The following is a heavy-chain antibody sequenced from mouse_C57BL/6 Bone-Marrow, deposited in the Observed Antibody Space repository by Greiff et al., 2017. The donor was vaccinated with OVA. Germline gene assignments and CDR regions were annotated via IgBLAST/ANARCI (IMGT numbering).Heavy chain of an antibody. CDR1: GYTFTEYT. D-gene: IGHD4-1*01. CDR2: IYPGSGSI. Sequence: QVQLKQSGAELVKPGASVKLSCKASGYTFTEYTIHWVKQRSGQGLEWIGWIYPGSGSIKYNEKFKDKATLTADKSSSTAYMELSRLTSEDSAVYFWARHEDRLAGTAMDYWGQGTSVTVSS. V-gene: IGHV1-62-2*01. CDR3: ARHEDRLAGTAMDY. J-gene: IGHJ4*01.